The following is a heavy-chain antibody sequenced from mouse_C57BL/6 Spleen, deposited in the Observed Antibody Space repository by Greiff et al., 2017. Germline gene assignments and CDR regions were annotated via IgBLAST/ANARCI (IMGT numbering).Heavy chain of an antibody. CDR1: GFTFSDAW. V-gene: IGHV6-6*01. D-gene: IGHD2-4*01. J-gene: IGHJ3*01. CDR3: TRRMPYDYAFAY. Sequence: EVKLVESGGGLVQPGGSMKLSCAASGFTFSDAWMDWVRQSPEKGLEWVAEIRNKANNHATYYAESVKGRFTISRDDSKSSVYLQMNSLRAEDTGIYCCTRRMPYDYAFAYWGQGTLVTVSA. CDR2: IRNKANNHAT.